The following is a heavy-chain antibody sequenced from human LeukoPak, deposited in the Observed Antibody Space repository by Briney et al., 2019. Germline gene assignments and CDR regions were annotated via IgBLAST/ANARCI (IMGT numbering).Heavy chain of an antibody. J-gene: IGHJ6*03. CDR2: SSSASNTI. D-gene: IGHD3-3*01. V-gene: IGHV3-48*04. CDR3: ARAALNYDFRSGPNFGSYYMDV. Sequence: TGGSLRLSXAASGLTFSSYSMNWVGQAPGKGLEWVSYSSSASNTIYYADSVKGRFTISRDNAKNSLYLQMNSLRAEDTALYYCARAALNYDFRSGPNFGSYYMDVWGKGTTVTVSS. CDR1: GLTFSSYS.